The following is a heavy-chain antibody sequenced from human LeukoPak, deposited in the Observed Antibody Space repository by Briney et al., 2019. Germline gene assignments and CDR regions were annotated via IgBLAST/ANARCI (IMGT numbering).Heavy chain of an antibody. Sequence: SETLSLTCTVSGGSISSSSYYWGWLRQPPGKGLEWIGSIYYSGSTYYNPSLKSRVTISVDTSKNQFSLKLTSVTAADTAVYYCAREGTTTHRNDYWGQGTLVTVSS. V-gene: IGHV4-39*02. CDR1: GGSISSSSYY. CDR3: AREGTTTHRNDY. CDR2: IYYSGST. D-gene: IGHD4-17*01. J-gene: IGHJ4*02.